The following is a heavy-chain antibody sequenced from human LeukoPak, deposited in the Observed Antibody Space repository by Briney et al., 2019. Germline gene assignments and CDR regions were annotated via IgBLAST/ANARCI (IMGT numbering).Heavy chain of an antibody. V-gene: IGHV6-1*01. CDR1: GDSVSSNSAA. CDR3: ARADSNNWNYVWSYYFDY. D-gene: IGHD1-7*01. Sequence: SQTLSLTCAISGDSVSSNSAAWNWIRQSPSRGLEWLGRTYYRSRWYNDYAVSVKSRITINPDTSKNQFSLQLNSVTPEDTAVYYCARADSNNWNYVWSYYFDYWGQGTLVTVSS. J-gene: IGHJ4*02. CDR2: TYYRSRWYN.